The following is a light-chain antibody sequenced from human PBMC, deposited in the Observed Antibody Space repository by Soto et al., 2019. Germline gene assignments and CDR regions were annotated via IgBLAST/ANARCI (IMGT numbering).Light chain of an antibody. CDR1: QTLSSY. V-gene: IGKV3-11*01. Sequence: EIVLTQSPATLSLSPGERATLSCRASQTLSSYLAWYQHKPGQAPRLLIYDASSRATGIPARFSGSGSGTDFTRPLSGLDPKYFSVYYCQYRTTFGPGTRLEIK. CDR2: DAS. CDR3: QYRTT. J-gene: IGKJ5*01.